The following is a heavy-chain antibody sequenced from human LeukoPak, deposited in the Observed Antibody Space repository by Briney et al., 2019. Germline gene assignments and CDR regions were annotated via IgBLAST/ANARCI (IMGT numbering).Heavy chain of an antibody. CDR1: GYSFTSYW. J-gene: IGHJ6*03. CDR2: IYPGDSDT. V-gene: IGHV5-51*01. Sequence: GESLKISCKGSGYSFTSYWIGWVRQMPGKGLEWMGIIYPGDSDTRYNPSFQGQVTISADKSISTAYLQWSSLKASDTAMYYCARNGYSYGYYMDVWGKGTTVTVSS. D-gene: IGHD5-18*01. CDR3: ARNGYSYGYYMDV.